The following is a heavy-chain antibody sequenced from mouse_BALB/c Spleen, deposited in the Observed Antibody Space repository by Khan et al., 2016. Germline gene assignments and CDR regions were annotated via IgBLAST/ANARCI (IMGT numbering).Heavy chain of an antibody. J-gene: IGHJ4*01. D-gene: IGHD2-5*01. CDR1: GYTFTRFW. CDR3: ARWSYSNYLDQAMDY. V-gene: IGHV1-7*01. Sequence: QVQLQQSGAELAKPGASVKMSCKASGYTFTRFWMHWVKQRPGQGLEWIGYINPGSNYTDYNQNFKDKATLTADKSSSTAYMLLSSLTSEDSAVXFCARWSYSNYLDQAMDYWGQGISVTVAS. CDR2: INPGSNYT.